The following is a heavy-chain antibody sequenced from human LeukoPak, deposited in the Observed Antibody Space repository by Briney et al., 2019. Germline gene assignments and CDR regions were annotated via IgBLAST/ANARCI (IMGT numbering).Heavy chain of an antibody. CDR2: IIPIFGTA. D-gene: IGHD2-15*01. Sequence: VASVKVSCKASGGTFSSYAISWVRQAPGQGREWMGGIIPIFGTANYAQKFQGRVTITADESTSTAYMELSSLRSEDTAVYYCARDGNCSGGSCSGLFDYWGQGTLVTVSS. CDR3: ARDGNCSGGSCSGLFDY. J-gene: IGHJ4*02. CDR1: GGTFSSYA. V-gene: IGHV1-69*13.